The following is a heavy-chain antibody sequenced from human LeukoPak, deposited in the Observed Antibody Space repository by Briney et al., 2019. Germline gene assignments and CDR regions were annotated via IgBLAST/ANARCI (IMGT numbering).Heavy chain of an antibody. J-gene: IGHJ4*02. CDR1: GFTFSSYA. Sequence: GGSLRLSCAASGFTFSSYAMHWVRQAPGKGLEWVSTISGSGGSTYYADSVKGRFTISRDNSKNALYLQMNSLRAEDTAVYYCATGGFRYFGYWGQGTLVTVSS. CDR3: ATGGFRYFGY. V-gene: IGHV3-23*01. D-gene: IGHD3-9*01. CDR2: ISGSGGST.